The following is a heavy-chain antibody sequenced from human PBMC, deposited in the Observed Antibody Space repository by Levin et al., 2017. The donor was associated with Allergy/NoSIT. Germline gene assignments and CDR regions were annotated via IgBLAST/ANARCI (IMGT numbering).Heavy chain of an antibody. J-gene: IGHJ4*02. CDR1: GFTFSSYE. D-gene: IGHD3-3*01. CDR2: ISSTGSTI. V-gene: IGHV3-48*03. Sequence: PAASVKVSCAASGFTFSSYEMNWVRRAPGKGLEWVSYISSTGSTIYSADSVKGRFTISRDNAKNSLYLHMNSLRAEDTAVYYCARQLGNFWSGYNYFDYWGQGTLVTVSS. CDR3: ARQLGNFWSGYNYFDY.